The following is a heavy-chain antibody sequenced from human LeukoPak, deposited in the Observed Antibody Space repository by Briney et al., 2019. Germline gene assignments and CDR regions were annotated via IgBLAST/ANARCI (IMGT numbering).Heavy chain of an antibody. V-gene: IGHV3-23*01. Sequence: GGSLRLSCAASGFTFSSYAMSWVRQAPGKGLEWVSAISGSGGSTYYADSVKGRFTISRDNSKNTLYLQMNSLRDEDTAVYYCAREGKDGYNYDYFDYWGQGTLVTVSS. J-gene: IGHJ4*02. CDR2: ISGSGGST. CDR3: AREGKDGYNYDYFDY. D-gene: IGHD5-24*01. CDR1: GFTFSSYA.